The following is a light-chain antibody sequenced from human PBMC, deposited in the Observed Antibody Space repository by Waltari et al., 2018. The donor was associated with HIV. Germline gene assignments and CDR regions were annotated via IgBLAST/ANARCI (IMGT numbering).Light chain of an antibody. CDR2: GAF. CDR3: QQYYGVPLT. J-gene: IGKJ4*01. V-gene: IGKV1-NL1*01. Sequence: DIQLTQSPSSLSASIGDTVTIPCRASQDLSNSVSWFQLQPGKAPKLLVHGAFILQRGVPSRFSGSGSGTDYTLTITGLQAEDFATYFCQQYYGVPLTFGGGTRVDI. CDR1: QDLSNS.